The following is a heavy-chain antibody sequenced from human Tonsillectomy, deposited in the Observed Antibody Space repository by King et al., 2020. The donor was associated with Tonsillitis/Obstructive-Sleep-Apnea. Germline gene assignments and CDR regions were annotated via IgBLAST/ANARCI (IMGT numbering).Heavy chain of an antibody. D-gene: IGHD3-10*01. CDR3: ARGVTMVRRVIPDNCFEL. J-gene: IGHJ5*02. CDR2: INTSGGST. CDR1: GYTFTSYY. Sequence: QLVQSGAEVKKPGASVKVSCKASGYTFTSYYMHWVRQAPGQGLEWMGIINTSGGSTSYAQTFQDRVTMTRDTYTSTIYMELSSLRSEDTAVYYCARGVTMVRRVIPDNCFELWGQGTLVTVSS. V-gene: IGHV1-46*01.